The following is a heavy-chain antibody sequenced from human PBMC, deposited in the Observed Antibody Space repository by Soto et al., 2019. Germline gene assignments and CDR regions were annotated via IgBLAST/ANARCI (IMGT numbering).Heavy chain of an antibody. J-gene: IGHJ4*02. CDR2: IYWDDDK. D-gene: IGHD3-3*01. CDR1: GSSLSTSGVG. CDR3: AHAITIFGVVIRFTDY. V-gene: IGHV2-5*02. Sequence: SGPTLVNPTQTLTLTCTFSGSSLSTSGVGVGWIRQPPGKALEWLALIYWDDDKRYSPSLKSRLTITKDTSKNQVVLTMTNMDPVDTATYYCAHAITIFGVVIRFTDYWGQGTLVTVSS.